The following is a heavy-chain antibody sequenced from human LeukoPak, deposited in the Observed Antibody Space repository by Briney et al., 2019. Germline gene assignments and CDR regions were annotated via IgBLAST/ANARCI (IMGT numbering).Heavy chain of an antibody. CDR3: ARGMITFGGVIVLSPFDY. CDR2: MNPNSGNT. Sequence: GASVKVSCKASGYTFTSYDINWVRQATGQGLEWMGWMNPNSGNTGYAQKFQGRVTMTRNTSISTAYMELSSLRSEDTAVYYCARGMITFGGVIVLSPFDYWGQGTLVTVSS. D-gene: IGHD3-16*02. V-gene: IGHV1-8*01. CDR1: GYTFTSYD. J-gene: IGHJ4*02.